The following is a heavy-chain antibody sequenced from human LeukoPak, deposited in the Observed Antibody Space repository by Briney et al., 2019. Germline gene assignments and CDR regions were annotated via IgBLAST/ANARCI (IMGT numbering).Heavy chain of an antibody. Sequence: PGGSLRLSCAASGFTSSRYGMHWVRQAPGKGLEWVAVIWYDGSNEGYVESVKGRFTISRDNSKNTLYLQMNSLRAEDTAVYYCARGSIVGATAFEYWGQGTLVSVSS. V-gene: IGHV3-33*01. J-gene: IGHJ4*02. CDR3: ARGSIVGATAFEY. D-gene: IGHD1-26*01. CDR1: GFTSSRYG. CDR2: IWYDGSNE.